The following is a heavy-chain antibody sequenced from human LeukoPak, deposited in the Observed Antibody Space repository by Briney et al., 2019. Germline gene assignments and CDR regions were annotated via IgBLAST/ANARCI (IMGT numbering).Heavy chain of an antibody. CDR1: GFTFSDYY. D-gene: IGHD2-15*01. V-gene: IGHV3-11*04. CDR3: ARTGYCSGATCFYYYSYYIDV. J-gene: IGHJ6*03. Sequence: GGSLRLSCAASGFTFSDYYMTWIRQLPGGGLGWVSYISSSGTTKYYADSVKGRFTISRDNAKNSLYLQMNSLRAEDTAVYYCARTGYCSGATCFYYYSYYIDVWGKGTTVTVSS. CDR2: ISSSGTTK.